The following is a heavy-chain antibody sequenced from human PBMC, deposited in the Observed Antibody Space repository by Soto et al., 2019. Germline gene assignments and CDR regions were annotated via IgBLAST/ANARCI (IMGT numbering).Heavy chain of an antibody. Sequence: ASVKVSCKASGYTFTNYAVHWVRQAPGQRLEWMGWINAGNGNTRFSQNLQGRVTITRDTSARTVYMELSSLRSEDTAVYYCARGHLAVVPGASCFYYMDVWGKGTTVTVSS. CDR2: INAGNGNT. J-gene: IGHJ6*03. CDR3: ARGHLAVVPGASCFYYMDV. D-gene: IGHD2-2*01. V-gene: IGHV1-3*01. CDR1: GYTFTNYA.